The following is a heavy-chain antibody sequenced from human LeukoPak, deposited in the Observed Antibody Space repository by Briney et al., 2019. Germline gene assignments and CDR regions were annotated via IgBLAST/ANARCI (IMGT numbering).Heavy chain of an antibody. CDR3: ARAIVVVPAAVPGNWFDP. CDR1: GGSFSGYY. Sequence: PSETLSLTCAVYGGSFSGYYWSWIRQPPGKGLEWIGEINHSGSTNYNPSLKSRVTISVDTSKNQFSLKLSSVTAADTAVYYCARAIVVVPAAVPGNWFDPWGQGTLVTVSS. D-gene: IGHD2-2*01. J-gene: IGHJ5*02. V-gene: IGHV4-34*01. CDR2: INHSGST.